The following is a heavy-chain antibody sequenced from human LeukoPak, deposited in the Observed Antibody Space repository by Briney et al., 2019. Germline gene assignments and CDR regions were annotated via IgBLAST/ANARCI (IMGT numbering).Heavy chain of an antibody. D-gene: IGHD6-6*01. V-gene: IGHV3-23*01. Sequence: PGGSLRLSCAASGFTFSSYAMSWVRQAPGKGLEWVSAISGSGGSTYYADSVKGRFTISRDNSKNTLYLQMNSLRAEDTAVYYCAKGGSWYSSSSKYFQHWGQGTLVTVSS. J-gene: IGHJ1*01. CDR1: GFTFSSYA. CDR3: AKGGSWYSSSSKYFQH. CDR2: ISGSGGST.